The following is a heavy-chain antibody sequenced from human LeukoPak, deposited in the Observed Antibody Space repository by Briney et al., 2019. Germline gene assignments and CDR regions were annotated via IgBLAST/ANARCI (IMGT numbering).Heavy chain of an antibody. CDR1: GGTFSSYA. CDR3: ARPNTKWQGSSSLEH. V-gene: IGHV1-69*13. CDR2: IIPIFGTA. Sequence: GASVKVSCKASGGTFSSYAISWVRQAPGQGLEWMGGIIPIFGTANYAQKFQGRVTITADESTSTAYMELSSLRSEDTAVYYCARPNTKWQGSSSLEHWGQGTLVTVSS. J-gene: IGHJ1*01. D-gene: IGHD6-6*01.